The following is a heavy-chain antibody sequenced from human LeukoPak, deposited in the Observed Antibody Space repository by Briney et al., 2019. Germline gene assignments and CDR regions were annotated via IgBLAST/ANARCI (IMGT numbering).Heavy chain of an antibody. V-gene: IGHV3-23*01. CDR2: IPASGGST. J-gene: IGHJ4*02. Sequence: GGSLRLSCVASGFTFSSNVMIWVRQALGKGLEWVSSIPASGGSTYYADSVKGRFTISRDNSKNSLYLQMNSLRAEDTAVYYCAKESSGGWYFDYWGQGTLVTVSS. CDR1: GFTFSSNV. D-gene: IGHD6-19*01. CDR3: AKESSGGWYFDY.